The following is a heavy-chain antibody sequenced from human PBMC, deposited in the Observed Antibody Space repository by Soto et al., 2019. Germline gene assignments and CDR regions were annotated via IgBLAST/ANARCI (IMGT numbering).Heavy chain of an antibody. D-gene: IGHD1-7*01. Sequence: GGSLILSCAASGFTFGSYSMHWVRQAPGKGLEWVAVISYDGSNKYYADSVKGRFTISRDNSKNTLYLQMNSLRAEDTAVYYCARVGEELQTYYYYGMDVWGQGTTVTVSS. CDR1: GFTFGSYS. V-gene: IGHV3-30-3*01. J-gene: IGHJ6*02. CDR3: ARVGEELQTYYYYGMDV. CDR2: ISYDGSNK.